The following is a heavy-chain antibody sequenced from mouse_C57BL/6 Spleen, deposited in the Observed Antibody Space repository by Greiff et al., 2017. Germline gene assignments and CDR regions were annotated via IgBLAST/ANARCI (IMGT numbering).Heavy chain of an antibody. V-gene: IGHV3-6*01. D-gene: IGHD1-2*01. CDR1: GYSITSGYY. Sequence: EVQLQESGPGLVKPSQSLSLTCSVTGYSITSGYYWNWIRQFPGNKLEWMGYISYDGSNNYNPSLKNRFSITRDTSKNQFFLTLNSVTTEDAATYYSTREATDYAMDYWGQGTSVTVSS. CDR3: TREATDYAMDY. J-gene: IGHJ4*01. CDR2: ISYDGSN.